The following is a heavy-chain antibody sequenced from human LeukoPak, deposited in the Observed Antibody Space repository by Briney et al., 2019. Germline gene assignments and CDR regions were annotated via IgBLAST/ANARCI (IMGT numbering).Heavy chain of an antibody. CDR1: GYTFIGYY. D-gene: IGHD1-1*01. CDR2: INPDSGGT. CDR3: TRVAGGTTFFDY. V-gene: IGHV1-2*02. Sequence: GASVKVSCKASGYTFIGYYMHWVRQAPGQGLEWMGWINPDSGGTNYAQKFQGRVTMTSDTSINTVYMEVSRLTSDATAVYYCTRVAGGTTFFDYWGQGTLVTVSS. J-gene: IGHJ4*02.